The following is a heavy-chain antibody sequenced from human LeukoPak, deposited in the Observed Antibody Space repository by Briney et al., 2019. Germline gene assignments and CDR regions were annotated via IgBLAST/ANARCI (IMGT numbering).Heavy chain of an antibody. D-gene: IGHD3-10*01. CDR2: ISGSGGST. J-gene: IGHJ4*02. CDR3: AKDPGGRVVSGYFDY. CDR1: GFTFSSYA. V-gene: IGHV3-23*01. Sequence: PGGSLRLSCAASGFTFSSYAMSWVRQAPGKGLEWVSAISGSGGSTYYADSVKGRFTISRDNSKNTLYLQMNSLRAEDTAVYYCAKDPGGRVVSGYFDYWGQGTLVTGSS.